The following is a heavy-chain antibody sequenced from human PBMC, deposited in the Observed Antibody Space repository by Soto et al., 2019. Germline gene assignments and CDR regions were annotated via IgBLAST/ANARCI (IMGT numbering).Heavy chain of an antibody. CDR1: GGTFSIYA. V-gene: IGHV1-69*13. D-gene: IGHD6-19*01. J-gene: IGHJ4*02. CDR2: IIPIFGTA. Sequence: SVKVSCKASGGTFSIYAISGVRQAPGQGLEWMGGIIPIFGTANYAQKFQGRVTITADESTSTAYMELSSLRSEDTAVYYCARLSSGSDYWGQGTLVTVSS. CDR3: ARLSSGSDY.